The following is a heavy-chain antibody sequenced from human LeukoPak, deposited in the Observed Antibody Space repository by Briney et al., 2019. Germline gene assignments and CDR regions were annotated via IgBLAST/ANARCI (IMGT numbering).Heavy chain of an antibody. CDR1: GGSISSGDYY. V-gene: IGHV4-30-4*08. Sequence: SQTLSLTCTVSGGSISSGDYYWSWIRQPPGKGLEWIGYIYYSGSTYYNPSLKSRVTISVDTSKNQFSLKLSSVTAADTAVYYCARGQHGYCSGGSCYSHYYYYGMDVWXXXXTVTVSS. CDR2: IYYSGST. D-gene: IGHD2-15*01. J-gene: IGHJ6*01. CDR3: ARGQHGYCSGGSCYSHYYYYGMDV.